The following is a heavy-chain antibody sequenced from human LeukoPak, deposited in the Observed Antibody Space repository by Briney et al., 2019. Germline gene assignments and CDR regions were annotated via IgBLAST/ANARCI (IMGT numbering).Heavy chain of an antibody. J-gene: IGHJ4*02. CDR1: GFTFSSYS. V-gene: IGHV3-21*01. Sequence: GGSLRLSCAASGFTFSSYSMNWVRQAPGKGLEWVSSISSSSSYIYYADSVKGRFTISRDNAKNSLYLQMNSLRAEDTAVYYCARDNDSGYEGILDYWGQGTLVTVSS. D-gene: IGHD5-12*01. CDR3: ARDNDSGYEGILDY. CDR2: ISSSSSYI.